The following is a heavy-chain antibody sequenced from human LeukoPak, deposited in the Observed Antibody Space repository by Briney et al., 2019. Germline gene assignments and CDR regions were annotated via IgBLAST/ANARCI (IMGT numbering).Heavy chain of an antibody. Sequence: SETLSLTCTVSGGSISSSSYYWGWIRQPPGKGLEWIGSIYYSGSTYYNPSLKSRVTISVDTSKNQFSVKLSSVTAADTAVYYCARESRTYYDILTGYYSPSYFDYWGQGTLVTVSS. CDR3: ARESRTYYDILTGYYSPSYFDY. CDR2: IYYSGST. V-gene: IGHV4-39*02. CDR1: GGSISSSSYY. J-gene: IGHJ4*02. D-gene: IGHD3-9*01.